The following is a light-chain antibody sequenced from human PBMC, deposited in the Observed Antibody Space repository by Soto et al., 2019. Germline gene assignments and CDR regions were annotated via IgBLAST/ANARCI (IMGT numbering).Light chain of an antibody. CDR3: CSHAGSYTYV. V-gene: IGLV2-23*01. CDR2: EGS. CDR1: SSDVGSYNL. Sequence: QSALTQPASVSGSPGQSITISCTGTSSDVGSYNLVSWYRQHPGKAPKLMIYEGSKRPSGVSNRFSGSKSGNTASLTISGLQSEDEADYYCCSHAGSYTYVFGTGTKVTVL. J-gene: IGLJ1*01.